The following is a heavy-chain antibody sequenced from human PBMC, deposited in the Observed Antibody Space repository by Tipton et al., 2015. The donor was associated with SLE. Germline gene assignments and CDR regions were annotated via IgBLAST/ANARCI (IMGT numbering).Heavy chain of an antibody. CDR3: ARIRPGHGDPFDF. D-gene: IGHD3-3*01. CDR2: LYGSGRPT. Sequence: TLSLTCTVSGGSISGYYWSWIRQPAGKGLEWIGRLYGSGRPTHYNPSLESRVTMSVDKSQNQFSLKLTSVTAADTAVYFCARIRPGHGDPFDFWGQGTLVTVSS. J-gene: IGHJ4*02. V-gene: IGHV4-4*07. CDR1: GGSISGYY.